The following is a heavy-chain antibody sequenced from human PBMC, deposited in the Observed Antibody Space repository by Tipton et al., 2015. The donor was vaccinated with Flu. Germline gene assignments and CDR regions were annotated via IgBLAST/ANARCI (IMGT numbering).Heavy chain of an antibody. CDR3: ARGGDGYNPIDY. CDR1: GGSISSGSYY. CDR2: IYTSGST. D-gene: IGHD5-24*01. J-gene: IGHJ4*02. Sequence: LRLSCTVSGGSISSGSYYWSWIRQPAGKGLEWIGRIYTSGSTNYNPTLKSRVTISVDTSKNQFSLKLSSVTAADTAVDYCARGGDGYNPIDYWGQGTLVTVSS. V-gene: IGHV4-61*02.